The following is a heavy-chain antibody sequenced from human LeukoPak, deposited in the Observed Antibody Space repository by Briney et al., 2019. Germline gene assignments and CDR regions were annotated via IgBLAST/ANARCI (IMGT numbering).Heavy chain of an antibody. CDR2: IYTSGST. Sequence: PSETLSLTCTVSGGSISSGSYYWSWIRQPAGKGLEWIGRIYTSGSTNYNPSLKSRVTIPVDTSKNQFSLKLSSVTAADTAVYYCARGSYYGSGSNIYYYYYMDVWGKGTTVTISS. CDR1: GGSISSGSYY. D-gene: IGHD3-10*01. J-gene: IGHJ6*03. V-gene: IGHV4-61*02. CDR3: ARGSYYGSGSNIYYYYYMDV.